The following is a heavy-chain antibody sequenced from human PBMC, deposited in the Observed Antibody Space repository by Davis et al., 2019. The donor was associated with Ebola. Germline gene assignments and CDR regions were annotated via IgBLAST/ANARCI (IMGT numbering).Heavy chain of an antibody. V-gene: IGHV4-59*08. Sequence: SETLSLTCTVSGASIRDNYWSWIRQSPGKGLEWIGYIYHSGSTYYNPSLKSRVTISVDRSKNQFSLKLSSVTAADTAVYYCVRQRLYYYDSSGYYTHHYFDYWGQGTLVTVSS. CDR2: IYHSGST. D-gene: IGHD3-22*01. CDR3: VRQRLYYYDSSGYYTHHYFDY. CDR1: GASIRDNY. J-gene: IGHJ4*02.